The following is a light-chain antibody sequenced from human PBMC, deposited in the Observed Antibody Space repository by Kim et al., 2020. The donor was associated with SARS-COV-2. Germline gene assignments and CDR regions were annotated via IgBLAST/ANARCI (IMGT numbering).Light chain of an antibody. CDR2: AAS. CDR3: HKYDDAPWT. Sequence: SGEDTVTSTCRASQCIINYLAWYQQKPGIVPKLLINAASTLQPGVPSRVSGSGSGADFTLTISSLQPKDVATYYCHKYDDAPWTFGQRTKVEIK. CDR1: QCIINY. J-gene: IGKJ1*01. V-gene: IGKV1-27*01.